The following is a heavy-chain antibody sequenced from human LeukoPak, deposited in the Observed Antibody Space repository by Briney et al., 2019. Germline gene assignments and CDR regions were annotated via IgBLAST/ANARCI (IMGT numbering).Heavy chain of an antibody. J-gene: IGHJ5*02. Sequence: ASVKVSCKASGYTFTSYGISWVRQAPGQGLEWMGWISAYNGNRNYAQKLQGRVTMTTDTSTSTAYMELRSLRSEDTAVYYCAKGHDILTGHSRLDPWGQGTLVTVSS. CDR2: ISAYNGNR. D-gene: IGHD3-9*01. V-gene: IGHV1-18*04. CDR3: AKGHDILTGHSRLDP. CDR1: GYTFTSYG.